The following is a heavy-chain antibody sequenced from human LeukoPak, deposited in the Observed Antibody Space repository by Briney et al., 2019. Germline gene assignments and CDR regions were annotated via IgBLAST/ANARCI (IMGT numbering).Heavy chain of an antibody. D-gene: IGHD2/OR15-2a*01. J-gene: IGHJ5*02. CDR3: ASLDSTRLVA. CDR2: ISSSSSYI. Sequence: GGSRRLSCAASGFTFSSYSMNWVRQAPGKGLEWVSSISSSSSYIYYADSVKGRFTISRDNAKNSLYLQMNSLRADDTAVYYCASLDSTRLVAWGQGTLVTVSS. V-gene: IGHV3-21*01. CDR1: GFTFSSYS.